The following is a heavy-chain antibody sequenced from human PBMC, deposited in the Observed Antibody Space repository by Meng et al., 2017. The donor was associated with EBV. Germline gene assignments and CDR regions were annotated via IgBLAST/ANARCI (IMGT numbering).Heavy chain of an antibody. CDR2: IYWDDDK. Sequence: QTTLKESGPPLVNPPQTLTLTCTFSGSSLSTSGVGVGWIRQPPGKALEWLALIYWDDDKRYSPSLKSRLTITKDTSKNQVVLTMTNMDPVDTATYYCAHRRDEYSSSWYGWFDPWGQGTLVTVSS. CDR1: GSSLSTSGVG. CDR3: AHRRDEYSSSWYGWFDP. V-gene: IGHV2-5*02. D-gene: IGHD6-13*01. J-gene: IGHJ5*02.